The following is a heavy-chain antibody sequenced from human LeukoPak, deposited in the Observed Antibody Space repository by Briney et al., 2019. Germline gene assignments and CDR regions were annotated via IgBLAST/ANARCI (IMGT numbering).Heavy chain of an antibody. CDR2: INWNGGST. D-gene: IGHD5-24*01. Sequence: GGSLRLSCAASGFTFDDYGMSWVRQAPGKGLEWVSGINWNGGSTGYADSVKGRFTISRDNAKNSLYLQMNSLRAEDTALYYCARGRVRDGYNYPYYFDYWGQGTLVTVSS. V-gene: IGHV3-20*04. CDR3: ARGRVRDGYNYPYYFDY. CDR1: GFTFDDYG. J-gene: IGHJ4*02.